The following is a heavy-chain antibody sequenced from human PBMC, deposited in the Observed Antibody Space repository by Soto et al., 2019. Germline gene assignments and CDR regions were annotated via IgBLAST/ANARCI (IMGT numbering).Heavy chain of an antibody. V-gene: IGHV4-39*01. Sequence: QLQLQESGPGLVKPSETLSLTCTVSDDSIGRSNYFWGWSRQPPGKGLVWIGNIFYSGNTYYNPCPKSRVTISLETSNHYFSLGVSSVTAADSAVYYGARHLYSGDSSGTFGYWGPGDLVIVSS. J-gene: IGHJ4*02. CDR3: ARHLYSGDSSGTFGY. D-gene: IGHD6-19*01. CDR2: IFYSGNT. CDR1: DDSIGRSNYF.